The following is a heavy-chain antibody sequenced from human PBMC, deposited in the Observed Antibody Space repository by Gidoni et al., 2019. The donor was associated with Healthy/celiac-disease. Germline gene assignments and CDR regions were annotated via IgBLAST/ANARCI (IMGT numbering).Heavy chain of an antibody. J-gene: IGHJ4*02. CDR3: ACGKRRDGYNSGDY. CDR1: GGTFSSYA. V-gene: IGHV1-69*01. D-gene: IGHD5-12*01. Sequence: QVQLVQSGAEVKTPGSSVKVSCKDSGGTFSSYAISWVRQAPGQGLEWMGGIIPIFGTANYAQKFQGRVTITADESTSTAYMELSSLRSEDTAVYYCACGKRRDGYNSGDYWGQGTLVTVSS. CDR2: IIPIFGTA.